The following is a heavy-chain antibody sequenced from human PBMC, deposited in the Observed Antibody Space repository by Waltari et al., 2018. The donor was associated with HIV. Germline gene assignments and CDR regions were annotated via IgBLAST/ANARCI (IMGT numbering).Heavy chain of an antibody. CDR3: ATSARLAVPTY. D-gene: IGHD6-19*01. CDR1: GRTFTDYY. V-gene: IGHV1-69-2*01. J-gene: IGHJ1*01. CDR2: VDPEDGET. Sequence: EVQLVQSGAEVKKPGATVKISCKVSGRTFTDYYMQWVQEAPGKGLEWIGLVDPEDGETIHAENFQGRVTITADTSTDTAYMELSSLTYEDTAVYYCATSARLAVPTYWGQGTLVIVS.